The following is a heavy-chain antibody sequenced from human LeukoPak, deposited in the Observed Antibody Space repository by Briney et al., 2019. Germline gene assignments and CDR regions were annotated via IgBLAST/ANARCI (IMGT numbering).Heavy chain of an antibody. CDR1: GGSFSGYY. CDR3: ARGKDYYGSVLDY. J-gene: IGHJ4*02. Sequence: SETLALTCAVYGGSFSGYYWSWIRQPPGKGLEWIGEINHSGSTNYNPSLKSRVTISVDTSKNQFSLKLSSVTAADTAVCYCARGKDYYGSVLDYWGQGTLVTVSS. CDR2: INHSGST. V-gene: IGHV4-34*01. D-gene: IGHD3-10*01.